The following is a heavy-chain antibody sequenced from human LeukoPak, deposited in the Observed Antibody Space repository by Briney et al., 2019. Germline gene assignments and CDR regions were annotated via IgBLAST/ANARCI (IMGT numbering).Heavy chain of an antibody. J-gene: IGHJ3*02. CDR3: ARRGGTVTTKTNDAFDI. CDR1: GDSISSGGYS. CDR2: IYHSGST. V-gene: IGHV4-30-2*01. Sequence: PSETLSLTCAVSGDSISSGGYSWSWIRQPPGKGLEWIGYIYHSGSTYYNPSLKSRVTISVDRSKNQFSLKLSSVTAADTAVYYCARRGGTVTTKTNDAFDIWGQGTMVTVSS. D-gene: IGHD4-17*01.